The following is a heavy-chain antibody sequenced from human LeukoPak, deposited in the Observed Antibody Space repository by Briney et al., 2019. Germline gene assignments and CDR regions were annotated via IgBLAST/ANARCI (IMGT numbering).Heavy chain of an antibody. CDR3: ARRTVTTDFIDY. Sequence: GGSLRLSCAASRFTFSSYWMSWVRQAPGKGLEWVANIKQDGSEKYYVDSVKGRFTISRDNAKNSLYLQMNSLRAEDTAVYYCARRTVTTDFIDYWGQGTLVTVSS. CDR2: IKQDGSEK. J-gene: IGHJ4*02. D-gene: IGHD4-17*01. V-gene: IGHV3-7*01. CDR1: RFTFSSYW.